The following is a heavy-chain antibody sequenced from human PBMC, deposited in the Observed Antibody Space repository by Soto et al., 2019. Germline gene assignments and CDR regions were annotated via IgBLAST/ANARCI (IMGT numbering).Heavy chain of an antibody. D-gene: IGHD5-18*01. CDR2: INHSGST. V-gene: IGHV4-34*01. CDR1: GGSFSGYY. CDR3: ARGRRGYSYGSPNYFDY. Sequence: SETLSLTCAVYGGSFSGYYWSWIRQPPGKGLEWIGEINHSGSTNYNPSLKSRVTISVDTSKNQFSLKLSSVTAADTAVYYCARGRRGYSYGSPNYFDYWGQGTLVTVSS. J-gene: IGHJ4*02.